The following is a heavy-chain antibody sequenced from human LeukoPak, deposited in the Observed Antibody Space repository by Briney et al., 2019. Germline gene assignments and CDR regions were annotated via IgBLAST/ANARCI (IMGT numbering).Heavy chain of an antibody. D-gene: IGHD6-13*01. Sequence: GGSLRLSCAASGFTFSSYAMHWVRQAPGKGLEWVAVISYDGSNKYYADSVKGRFTISRDNSKNTLYLQMNSLRAEDTAVYYCARVDWGQQLLDDYWGQGTLVTVSS. J-gene: IGHJ4*02. CDR2: ISYDGSNK. CDR1: GFTFSSYA. CDR3: ARVDWGQQLLDDY. V-gene: IGHV3-30*04.